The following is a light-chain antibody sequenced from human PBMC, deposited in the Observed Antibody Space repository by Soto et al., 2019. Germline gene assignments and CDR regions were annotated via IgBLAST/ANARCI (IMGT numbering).Light chain of an antibody. Sequence: DIVMTQSPDSLAVSLGGRATINCKSSRSVLFTSNNKNYLAWYQQKPGQPPKLLIYWASTRESGVRDRFSGSGSGTDFTLTISSPQAEDVAVYYCQQYDSTPYTFGQGTKLEIK. CDR3: QQYDSTPYT. CDR1: RSVLFTSNNKNY. V-gene: IGKV4-1*01. J-gene: IGKJ2*01. CDR2: WAS.